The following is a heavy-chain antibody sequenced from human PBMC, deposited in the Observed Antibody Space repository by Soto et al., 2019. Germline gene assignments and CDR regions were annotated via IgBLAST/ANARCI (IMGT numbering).Heavy chain of an antibody. CDR2: INGGNGDI. D-gene: IGHD1-26*01. CDR3: AKRVVSGTSRPYSLFY. Sequence: ASVKVSCKASGFTFTDSAVNWVRQAPGQRLEWMGWINGGNGDIRYSQNFQGRVTITRDTSATTAYMELSSLRSEDTAVYYCAKRVVSGTSRPYSLFYWGQ. CDR1: GFTFTDSA. V-gene: IGHV1-3*01. J-gene: IGHJ4*01.